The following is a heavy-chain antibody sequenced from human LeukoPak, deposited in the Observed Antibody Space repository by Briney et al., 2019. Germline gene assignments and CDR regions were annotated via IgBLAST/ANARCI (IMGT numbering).Heavy chain of an antibody. CDR3: ARDMYYDFWSGLKDY. V-gene: IGHV1-2*02. CDR1: GYTFTGYY. Sequence: ASVKVSCKASGYTFTGYYMHWVRQAPGQGLEWMGWINPNSGGTNYAQKFQGRVTMTRDTSISTAYMELSRLRSDDTAVYYCARDMYYDFWSGLKDYWGQGTLVTVSS. CDR2: INPNSGGT. D-gene: IGHD3-3*01. J-gene: IGHJ4*02.